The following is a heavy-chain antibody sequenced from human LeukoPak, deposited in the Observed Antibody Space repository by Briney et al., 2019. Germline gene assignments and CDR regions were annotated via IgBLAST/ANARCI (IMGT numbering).Heavy chain of an antibody. V-gene: IGHV3-74*01. CDR2: INSDGRST. Sequence: GGSLRLSCAASGFSFSSNWMHWVRQVPGKGLVWVSRINSDGRSTSYADSVKGRFTISRDNAKNTLYLQMNSLRDEDTAVYYCARGYSALDYWGQGTLVTVSS. CDR1: GFSFSSNW. J-gene: IGHJ4*02. D-gene: IGHD6-13*01. CDR3: ARGYSALDY.